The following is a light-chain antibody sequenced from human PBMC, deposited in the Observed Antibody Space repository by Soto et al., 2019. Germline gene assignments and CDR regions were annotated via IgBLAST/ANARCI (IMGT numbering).Light chain of an antibody. CDR1: QGIRSA. CDR3: LLDYSYFWA. J-gene: IGKJ1*01. Sequence: AIQVTQSPSSLSAPVGDRVTITCRTSQGIRSALGWYQQKPGKVPKLLIYAPSTLQSGVPSRFSGSGSGRDFTLTISSLQPEDFATYYCLLDYSYFWAFGQGTKVEIK. CDR2: APS. V-gene: IGKV1-6*01.